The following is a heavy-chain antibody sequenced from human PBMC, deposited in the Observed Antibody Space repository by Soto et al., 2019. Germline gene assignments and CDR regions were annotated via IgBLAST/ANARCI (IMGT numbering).Heavy chain of an antibody. CDR1: GGTFSSYA. Sequence: GASVKVSCKASGGTFSSYAISWVRQAPGQGLEWIGWIVVGSGNTNYAQKFQERVTITRDMSTSTAYMELSSLRSEDTAVYYCAADWADWLSSTNWFDPWGQGTLVTVSS. J-gene: IGHJ5*02. D-gene: IGHD3-9*01. CDR3: AADWADWLSSTNWFDP. CDR2: IVVGSGNT. V-gene: IGHV1-58*02.